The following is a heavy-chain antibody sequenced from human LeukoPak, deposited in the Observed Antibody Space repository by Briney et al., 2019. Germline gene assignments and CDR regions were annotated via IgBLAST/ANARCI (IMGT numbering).Heavy chain of an antibody. V-gene: IGHV4-59*01. CDR2: IYDSGNT. CDR3: ARGSGWLPDW. Sequence: PSETLSLTCTVSGGSITTYYWSWIRQPPGKGLEWIGHIYDSGNTNYNPSVKGRVTISADTSKNEFSLQLTSVTAADTAVYYCARGSGWLPDWWGRGTLVTVSS. D-gene: IGHD6-19*01. J-gene: IGHJ4*02. CDR1: GGSITTYY.